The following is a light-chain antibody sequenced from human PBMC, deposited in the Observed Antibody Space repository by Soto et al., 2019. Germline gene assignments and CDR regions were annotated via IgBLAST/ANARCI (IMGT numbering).Light chain of an antibody. CDR2: AAS. CDR3: PQSYDAQWT. J-gene: IGKJ1*01. V-gene: IGKV1-39*01. Sequence: DIQLTQSPSSLSASLGDRVTITCRASQNINNFLNWYRQKPGKAPDLLIYAASSLQSGVPSRFSGSGAVGYFALTISGLQPEEFPTYFCPQSYDAQWTVGQGPKV. CDR1: QNINNF.